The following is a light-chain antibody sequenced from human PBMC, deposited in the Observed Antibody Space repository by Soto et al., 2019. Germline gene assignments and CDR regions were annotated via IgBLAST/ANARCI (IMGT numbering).Light chain of an antibody. CDR3: QQYNNWPPIT. CDR1: QGISSW. Sequence: IQLTQSPSYIATSVGNTINSTSSASQGISSWLAWYQQKPGKAPKLLIYAASSLQSGVPSRFSGSGSGTDFTLTISSLQPEDFAVYYCQQYNNWPPITFGQGTRLEIK. V-gene: IGKV1-12*01. CDR2: AAS. J-gene: IGKJ5*01.